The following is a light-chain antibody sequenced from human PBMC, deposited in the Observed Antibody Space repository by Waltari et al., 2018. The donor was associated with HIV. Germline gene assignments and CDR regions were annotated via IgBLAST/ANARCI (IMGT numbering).Light chain of an antibody. CDR1: SSDVGGYNY. Sequence: QSALTQPASASGSPGQSITIPCTGTSSDVGGYNYVSWYQQHPGKAPKLMIFEVSNRPSGVSNRFSGSKSVNTASLTISGLQAEDEADYYCSSYTTRSTPDPNWVFGGGTKLTVL. V-gene: IGLV2-14*01. CDR3: SSYTTRSTPDPNWV. J-gene: IGLJ3*02. CDR2: EVS.